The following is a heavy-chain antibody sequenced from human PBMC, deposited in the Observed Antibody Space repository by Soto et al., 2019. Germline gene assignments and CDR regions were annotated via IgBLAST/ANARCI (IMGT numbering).Heavy chain of an antibody. J-gene: IGHJ6*02. D-gene: IGHD2-8*02. CDR3: ARGGATTGYYYGMDV. CDR1: GGSFSGYY. Sequence: SLTCSVYGGSFSGYYWSWIRQPPGKGLEWIGEINHSGSTNYNPSLKSRVTISVDTSKNQFSLKLSSVTAADTAVYYCARGGATTGYYYGMDVWGQGTTVTVSS. V-gene: IGHV4-34*01. CDR2: INHSGST.